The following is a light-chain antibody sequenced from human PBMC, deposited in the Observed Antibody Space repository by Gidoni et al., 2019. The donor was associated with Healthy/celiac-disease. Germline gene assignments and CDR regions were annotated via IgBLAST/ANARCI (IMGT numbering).Light chain of an antibody. CDR3: QQYGSSPPIT. J-gene: IGKJ5*01. CDR2: GAS. V-gene: IGKV3-20*01. Sequence: EIVLTQSPGTLSLSPGERATLSCRASQSVSSSYLAWYQQKPGQAPRLLIYGASSRATGIPDRFSGSGSGTDFTLTISRLEPEDFAVYYCQQYGSSPPITFXQGTRLESK. CDR1: QSVSSSY.